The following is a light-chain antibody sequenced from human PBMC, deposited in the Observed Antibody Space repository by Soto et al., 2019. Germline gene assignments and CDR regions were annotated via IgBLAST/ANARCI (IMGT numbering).Light chain of an antibody. CDR1: SSDVGGYDY. CDR3: TSFTRSNTWV. CDR2: EVS. J-gene: IGLJ1*01. V-gene: IGLV2-14*01. Sequence: QSALTQPASVSGSPGQSITISCTGTSSDVGGYDYVSWYQQHPGKAPKLMIYEVSNRPSGVSNRFSGSKSGNTASLTISGLQAEDEADYYCTSFTRSNTWVFGTGTKVTVL.